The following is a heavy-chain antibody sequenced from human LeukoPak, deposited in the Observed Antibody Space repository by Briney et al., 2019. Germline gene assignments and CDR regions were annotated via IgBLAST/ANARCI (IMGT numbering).Heavy chain of an antibody. Sequence: ASVKVSCKASRFTFTNSAIQWVRQARGQRLEWIGWIVVGSGNTNYAQKFQERVTITRDMSTSTAYMELSSLRSEDTAVYYCAGYCGGDCLYDYWGQGTLVTVSS. CDR1: RFTFTNSA. V-gene: IGHV1-58*02. CDR2: IVVGSGNT. J-gene: IGHJ4*02. D-gene: IGHD2-21*02. CDR3: AGYCGGDCLYDY.